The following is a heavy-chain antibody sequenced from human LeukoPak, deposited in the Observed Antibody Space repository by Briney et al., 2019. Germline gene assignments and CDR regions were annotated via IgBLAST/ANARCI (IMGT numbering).Heavy chain of an antibody. J-gene: IGHJ4*02. D-gene: IGHD6-19*01. CDR1: GFTFRNDW. V-gene: IGHV4-34*01. CDR2: ISHSGST. CDR3: ASSIAVAGTLFY. Sequence: PGGSLRLSCAVFGFTFRNDWMSWVRQPPGKALEWIGIISHSGSTNYNPSLKSRVTISGDTSMTQFSLKLRSVTAADTAVYYCASSIAVAGTLFYWGQGTLVAVSS.